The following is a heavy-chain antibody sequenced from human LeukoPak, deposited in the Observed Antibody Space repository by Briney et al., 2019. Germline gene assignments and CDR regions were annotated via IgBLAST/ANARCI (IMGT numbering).Heavy chain of an antibody. CDR1: GYTFTSYG. Sequence: RASVTVSCTASGYTFTSYGISWVRQAPGQGLEWMGWISAYNGNTNYAQKLQGRVTMTTDTSTSTAYMELRSLRSDDTAVYYCASYDNFWSGPNDAFDIWGQGTMVTVSS. CDR2: ISAYNGNT. CDR3: ASYDNFWSGPNDAFDI. J-gene: IGHJ3*02. D-gene: IGHD3-3*01. V-gene: IGHV1-18*01.